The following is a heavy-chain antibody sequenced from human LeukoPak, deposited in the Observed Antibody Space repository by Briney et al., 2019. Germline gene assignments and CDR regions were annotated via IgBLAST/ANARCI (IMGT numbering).Heavy chain of an antibody. CDR1: GGTFSSYA. CDR2: IIPIFGTA. V-gene: IGHV1-69*05. Sequence: SVKVSCKASGGTFSSYAISWVRQAPGQGLEWMGGIIPIFGTANYAQKFQGRVTITTDESTSTAYMELSSLRSEDTAVYYCARAPWAFNPFDYWGQGTLVTVSS. D-gene: IGHD3-3*02. J-gene: IGHJ4*02. CDR3: ARAPWAFNPFDY.